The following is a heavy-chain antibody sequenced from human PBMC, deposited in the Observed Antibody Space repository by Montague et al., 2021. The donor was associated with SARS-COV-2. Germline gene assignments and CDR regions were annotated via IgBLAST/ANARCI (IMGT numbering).Heavy chain of an antibody. CDR2: ISSSGRS. Sequence: TLSLTCTVSGGSISSGGYYWSWIRQHPGKGLEWLGYISSSGRSFYNPSLRSRLTISLDTSKNQFSLQLSSVTAADTALYYCARGLGSGSYQFDYWGQGTLVTVSS. CDR3: ARGLGSGSYQFDY. V-gene: IGHV4-31*03. CDR1: GGSISSGGYY. D-gene: IGHD1-26*01. J-gene: IGHJ4*02.